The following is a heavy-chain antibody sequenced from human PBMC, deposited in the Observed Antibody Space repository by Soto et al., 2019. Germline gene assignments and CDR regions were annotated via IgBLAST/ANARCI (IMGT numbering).Heavy chain of an antibody. Sequence: PGGSLRLSCRASGFTFTDYYMSWIRQAPGKGLEWVSYISISGYTIKYADSVEGRFAVSRDNAKNSVDLRMDGLRVEDTAVYYCARGRGGRSQDWGQGTQVTVSS. CDR3: ARGRGGRSQD. CDR1: GFTFTDYY. J-gene: IGHJ4*02. CDR2: ISISGYTI. V-gene: IGHV3-11*01. D-gene: IGHD3-10*01.